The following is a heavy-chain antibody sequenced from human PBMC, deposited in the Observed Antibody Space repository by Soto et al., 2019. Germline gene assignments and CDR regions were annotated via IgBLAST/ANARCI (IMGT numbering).Heavy chain of an antibody. CDR1: GYTFNGYY. J-gene: IGHJ5*02. CDR2: VNPDTGGT. D-gene: IGHD3-9*01. CDR3: ARERGNYDVLTGALRWFDP. V-gene: IGHV1-2*02. Sequence: ASVKVSCKASGYTFNGYYMHWVRQAPGQGLEWMGWVNPDTGGTDYAHKFQGRVTMTRDTSISTAYMELSRLRSDDTAVYYCARERGNYDVLTGALRWFDPWGQGTLVTVSS.